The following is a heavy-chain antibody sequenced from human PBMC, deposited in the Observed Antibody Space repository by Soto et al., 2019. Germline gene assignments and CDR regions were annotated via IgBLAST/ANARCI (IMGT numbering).Heavy chain of an antibody. D-gene: IGHD2-15*01. CDR2: ISWNSGSI. CDR1: GFTFDDYA. CDR3: AKEIGGGGGDAFDI. Sequence: GGSLRLSCAASGFTFDDYAMHWVRQAPGKGLEWVSGISWNSGSIGYADSVKGRFTISRDNAKNSLYLQMNSLRAEDTALYYCAKEIGGGGGDAFDIWGQGTMVTVS. V-gene: IGHV3-9*01. J-gene: IGHJ3*02.